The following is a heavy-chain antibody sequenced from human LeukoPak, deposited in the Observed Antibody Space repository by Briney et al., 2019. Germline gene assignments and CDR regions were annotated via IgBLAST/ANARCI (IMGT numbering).Heavy chain of an antibody. J-gene: IGHJ6*03. CDR1: GFSVSSVYY. V-gene: IGHV4-38-2*02. Sequence: SETLSLTCTVSGFSVSSVYYWGWIRQPPGKGREWIGSIYRSGSTYYNPSLKSRVTISVETSKNQFSLKLSSVIAADTAVYYCASTTEGYCSSASCFGFSYSYYMDVWGKGTTVTISS. CDR2: IYRSGST. D-gene: IGHD2-2*01. CDR3: ASTTEGYCSSASCFGFSYSYYMDV.